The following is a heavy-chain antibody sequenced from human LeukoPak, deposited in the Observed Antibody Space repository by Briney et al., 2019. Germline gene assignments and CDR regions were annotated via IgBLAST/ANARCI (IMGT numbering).Heavy chain of an antibody. J-gene: IGHJ4*02. CDR3: AKSGGYGLIDY. D-gene: IGHD1-26*01. V-gene: IGHV4-39*01. Sequence: PSETLSLTCTVSGASISGTAYYWGWVRQPPRKGREWIGNIYYSGSTYYNASLQSRVTISIDTSKNQFSLRLSSVTAADTAMYFCAKSGGYGLIDYWGQGTLVTVSS. CDR1: GASISGTAYY. CDR2: IYYSGST.